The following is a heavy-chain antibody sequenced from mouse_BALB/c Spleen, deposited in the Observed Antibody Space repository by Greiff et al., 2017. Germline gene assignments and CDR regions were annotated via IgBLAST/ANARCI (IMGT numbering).Heavy chain of an antibody. V-gene: IGHV7-3*02. CDR3: ARGDSSGYEAMDY. Sequence: EVMLVESGGGLVQPGGSLRLSCATSGFTFTDYYMSWVRQPPGKALEWLGFIRNKANGYTTEYSASVKGRFTISRDNSQSILYLQMNTLRAEDSATYYCARGDSSGYEAMDYWGQGTSVTVSS. CDR2: IRNKANGYTT. CDR1: GFTFTDYY. D-gene: IGHD3-2*01. J-gene: IGHJ4*01.